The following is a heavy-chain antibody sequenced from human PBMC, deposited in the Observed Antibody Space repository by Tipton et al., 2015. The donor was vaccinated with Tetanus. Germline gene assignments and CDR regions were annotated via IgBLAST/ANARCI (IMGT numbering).Heavy chain of an antibody. D-gene: IGHD2/OR15-2a*01. CDR3: VRRWFGTQYYFGMDV. CDR1: GFTFSSHW. CDR2: INQDGSAE. J-gene: IGHJ6*02. Sequence: SLRLSCEASGFTFSSHWMSWVRQVPGKGLEWVVNINQDGSAEFYVDSVKGRFTISRDNSKNSLSLQMNSLRADDTAVYYCVRRWFGTQYYFGMDVWGQGTTVTVSS. V-gene: IGHV3-7*01.